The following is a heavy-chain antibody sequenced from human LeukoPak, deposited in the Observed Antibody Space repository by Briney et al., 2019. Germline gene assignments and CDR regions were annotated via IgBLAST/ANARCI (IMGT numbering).Heavy chain of an antibody. CDR2: ISYDGSNK. CDR3: AKDLAAGIDY. V-gene: IGHV3-30*18. J-gene: IGHJ4*02. Sequence: GGSLRLSCAASGFTFSSYGMHWVRQAPGKGLEWVAVISYDGSNKYYADSVKGRFTISRDNSKNTLYPQMNCLRAEDTAVYYCAKDLAAGIDYWGQGTLVTVSS. CDR1: GFTFSSYG. D-gene: IGHD6-13*01.